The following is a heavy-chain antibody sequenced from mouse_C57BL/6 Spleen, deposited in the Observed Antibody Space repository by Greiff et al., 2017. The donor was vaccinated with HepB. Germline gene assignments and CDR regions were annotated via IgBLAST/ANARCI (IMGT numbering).Heavy chain of an antibody. CDR1: GYTFTSYW. J-gene: IGHJ1*03. CDR3: ARDDYEDWYFDV. CDR2: INPSNGGT. Sequence: VQLQQSGTELVKPGASVKLSCKASGYTFTSYWMHWVKQRPGQGLEWIGNINPSNGGTNYNEKFKSKATLTVDKSSSTAYMQLSSLTSEDSAVYYCARDDYEDWYFDVWGTGTTVTVSS. D-gene: IGHD2-4*01. V-gene: IGHV1-53*01.